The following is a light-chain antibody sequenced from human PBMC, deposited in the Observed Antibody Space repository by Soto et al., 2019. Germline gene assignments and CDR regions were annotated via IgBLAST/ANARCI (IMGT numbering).Light chain of an antibody. CDR1: QSVSDY. V-gene: IGKV3-11*01. Sequence: EIVLTQSPATLSLSPGERATLSCRASQSVSDYLAWYQQKPGQAPRLLIYDASNRATGIPARFNGSGSGTDFILTISNLEPEDFAVYYCQQRNRWPPITFGQGTRLEIK. CDR2: DAS. CDR3: QQRNRWPPIT. J-gene: IGKJ5*01.